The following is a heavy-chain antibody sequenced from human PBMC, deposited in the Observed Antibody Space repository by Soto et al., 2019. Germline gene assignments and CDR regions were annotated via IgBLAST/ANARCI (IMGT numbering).Heavy chain of an antibody. D-gene: IGHD3-10*01. CDR2: IYAGGST. CDR1: GFTVSSNY. J-gene: IGHJ1*01. V-gene: IGHV3-66*01. CDR3: ARDMVRGLYPEYFQH. Sequence: GGSLRLSCAASGFTVSSNYMSWVRQAPGKGLEWVSVIYAGGSTYYADSVKGRFTISRDNSKNTLYLQMNSLRAEDTAVYYCARDMVRGLYPEYFQHWAQHTPVTVSS.